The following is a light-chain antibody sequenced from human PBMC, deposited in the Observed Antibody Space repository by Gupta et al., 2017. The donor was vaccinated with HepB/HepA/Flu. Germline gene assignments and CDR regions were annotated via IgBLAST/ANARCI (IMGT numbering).Light chain of an antibody. CDR2: EDN. CDR3: QSYDGNTVI. CDR1: SGGIASNY. Sequence: KFRLTQPRAVSESSGETVTISCTRSSGGIASNYVQWYQQRPGRAPTTVIYEDNERPSGVPDRFSGSIDRSSNSASLTISGLRSEDEADYYCQSYDGNTVIFGGGTKLTVL. V-gene: IGLV6-57*03. J-gene: IGLJ2*01.